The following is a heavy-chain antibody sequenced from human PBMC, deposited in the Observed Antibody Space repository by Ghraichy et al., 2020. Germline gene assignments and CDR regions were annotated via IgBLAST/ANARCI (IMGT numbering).Heavy chain of an antibody. CDR1: GGSISSGDYY. Sequence: SETLSLTCTVSGGSISSGDYYWSWIRQPPGKGLEWIGYIYYSGSTYYNPSLKSRVTISVDTSKNQFSLKLSSVTAADTAVYYCACYGDYYDNWFDPWGQGTLVTVSS. J-gene: IGHJ5*02. CDR2: IYYSGST. CDR3: ACYGDYYDNWFDP. V-gene: IGHV4-30-4*01. D-gene: IGHD4-17*01.